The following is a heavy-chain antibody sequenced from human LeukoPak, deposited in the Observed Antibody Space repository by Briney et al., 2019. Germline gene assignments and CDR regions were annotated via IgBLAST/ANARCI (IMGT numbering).Heavy chain of an antibody. CDR2: MNPNSGNT. Sequence: ASVKVSCKASGYTFTSYDINWVRQATRQGLGWMGWMNPNSGNTGYAQKFQGRVTMTTNTSISTAYTELSSLRSEDTAVYYCARETLKEGLRLGELSFDYWGQGTLVTVSS. CDR3: ARETLKEGLRLGELSFDY. D-gene: IGHD3-16*02. J-gene: IGHJ4*02. CDR1: GYTFTSYD. V-gene: IGHV1-8*01.